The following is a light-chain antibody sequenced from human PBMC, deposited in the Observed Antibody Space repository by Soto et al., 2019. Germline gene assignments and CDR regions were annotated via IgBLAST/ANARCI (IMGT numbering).Light chain of an antibody. CDR3: QQHNSYSPWT. V-gene: IGKV1-5*03. CDR2: KPS. CDR1: QGISRS. Sequence: IQMSQRPSTLSSSLGDRVTGTCRAGQGISRSLAWYQQKPGKAPKLLLSKPSSLQSGVPSRFSGSRAGTAFTLTISSLQPDDFAPYYCQQHNSYSPWTFGQGTKV. J-gene: IGKJ1*01.